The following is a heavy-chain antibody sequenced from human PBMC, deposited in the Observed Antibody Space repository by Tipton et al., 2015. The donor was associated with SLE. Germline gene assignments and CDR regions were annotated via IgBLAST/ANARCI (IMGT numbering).Heavy chain of an antibody. J-gene: IGHJ3*02. CDR1: GGTFSSYA. V-gene: IGHV1-69*01. CDR2: IIPIFGTA. CDR3: VKPPGDSGSYHDAFDI. D-gene: IGHD1-26*01. Sequence: QSGAEVKKPGSSVKVSCKASGGTFSSYAISWVRQAPGQGLEWMGGIIPIFGTANYAQKFQGRVTITADESTSTAYMELSSLRSEDTAVYYCVKPPGDSGSYHDAFDIWGQGTMVTVSS.